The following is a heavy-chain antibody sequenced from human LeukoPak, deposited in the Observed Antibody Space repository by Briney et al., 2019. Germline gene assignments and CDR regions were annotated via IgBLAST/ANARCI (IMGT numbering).Heavy chain of an antibody. CDR3: ARDKYYDSSGYYFYFDY. Sequence: PGGSLRLSCAASGFIFSSYAMHWVRQAPGKGLEYVSAFSSNGGSTYYANSVKGRFTISRDNSKNTLYLQMGSLRAEDMAVYYCARDKYYDSSGYYFYFDYWGQGTLVTVSS. J-gene: IGHJ4*02. CDR1: GFIFSSYA. D-gene: IGHD3-22*01. CDR2: FSSNGGST. V-gene: IGHV3-64*01.